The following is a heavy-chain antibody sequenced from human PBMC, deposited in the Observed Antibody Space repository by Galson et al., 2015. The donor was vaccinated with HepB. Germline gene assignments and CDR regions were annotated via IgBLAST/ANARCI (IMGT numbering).Heavy chain of an antibody. CDR2: IRTSSAYI. D-gene: IGHD1-26*01. V-gene: IGHV3-21*04. J-gene: IGHJ4*02. CDR1: GFTFRPYS. CDR3: TRERKVGATTGDY. Sequence: SLRLSCAASGFTFRPYSLNWVRQAPGKGLEWVSSIRTSSAYIYYADSVKGRFTISREDAENSLFLQMNSLRAEDTGVYYCTRERKVGATTGDYWGQGTLVTVSS.